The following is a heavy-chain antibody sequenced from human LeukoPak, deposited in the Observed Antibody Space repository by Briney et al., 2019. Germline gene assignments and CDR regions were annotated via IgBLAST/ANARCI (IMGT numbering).Heavy chain of an antibody. D-gene: IGHD4-23*01. V-gene: IGHV1-69*04. J-gene: IGHJ5*02. CDR2: IIPILGIA. CDR3: ARSYGGKVNWFDP. Sequence: SVKVSCKASGGTFSSYAISWVRQAPGQGLEWMGRIIPILGIANYAQKFQGRVTITADKSTSTAYMELSSLRSEDTAVYYCARSYGGKVNWFDPWGQGTLVIVSS. CDR1: GGTFSSYA.